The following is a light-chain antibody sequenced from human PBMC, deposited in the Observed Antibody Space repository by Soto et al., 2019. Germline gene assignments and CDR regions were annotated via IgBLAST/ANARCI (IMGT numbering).Light chain of an antibody. Sequence: EIVLTQSPATLSLSPGETATLSCRASQSVSGYIGWYQQKPGQAPRLLIYADSNRATGITARFSGSGSGTDFTLTISSLEPEDFSVYYCQQRYNWPITFGQGTRLDIK. V-gene: IGKV3-11*01. J-gene: IGKJ5*01. CDR2: ADS. CDR1: QSVSGY. CDR3: QQRYNWPIT.